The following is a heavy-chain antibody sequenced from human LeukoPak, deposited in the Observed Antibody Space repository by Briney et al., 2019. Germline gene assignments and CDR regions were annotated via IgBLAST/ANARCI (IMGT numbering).Heavy chain of an antibody. J-gene: IGHJ4*02. CDR1: GFTFSSYS. CDR2: ISGSGGTT. V-gene: IGHV3-23*01. Sequence: GGSLRLSCAASGFTFSSYSMNWVRQPPGKGLEWVSAISGSGGTTYYADSVKGRFTISRDNSKNTLYLQMNSLRDEDTAVYYCAKDPSTRRGNSYGYLDYWGQGTLVTVSS. D-gene: IGHD5-18*01. CDR3: AKDPSTRRGNSYGYLDY.